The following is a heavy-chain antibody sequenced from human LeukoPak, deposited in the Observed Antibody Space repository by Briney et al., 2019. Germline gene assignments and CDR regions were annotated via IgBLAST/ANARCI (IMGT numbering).Heavy chain of an antibody. D-gene: IGHD3-3*02. V-gene: IGHV3-48*01. J-gene: IGHJ4*02. CDR2: ISSSSRTI. Sequence: GGSLRLSCAASGFTFTIYSMNWVRQAPGKGLEWVSYISSSSRTIYYADSVKGRFTISRDNAKNSLYLQMNSLSAEDTAVYYCARALGDHFWSAYSDSWGQGTLVTVSS. CDR1: GFTFTIYS. CDR3: ARALGDHFWSAYSDS.